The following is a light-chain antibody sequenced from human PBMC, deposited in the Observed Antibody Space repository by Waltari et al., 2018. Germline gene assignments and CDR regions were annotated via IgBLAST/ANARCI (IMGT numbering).Light chain of an antibody. Sequence: VVLTQSPATLSVSPGESAIISCRASQSVSSNLAWYQQKPGQAPRLLIYDASTRASSIPARFRGSESGTEFTLTINSLQSEDSATYDCQQYNRWPPITFGQGTRLDIK. CDR2: DAS. J-gene: IGKJ5*01. CDR1: QSVSSN. CDR3: QQYNRWPPIT. V-gene: IGKV3-15*01.